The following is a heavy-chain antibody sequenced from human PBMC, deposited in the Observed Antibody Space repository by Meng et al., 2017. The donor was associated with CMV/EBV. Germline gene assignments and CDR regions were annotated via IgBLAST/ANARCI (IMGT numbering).Heavy chain of an antibody. J-gene: IGHJ6*02. D-gene: IGHD4-11*01. CDR1: GFTFGDYA. CDR3: TRATVTTYYYYYYGMDV. V-gene: IGHV3-49*04. Sequence: GESLKISCPASGFTFGDYAMSWVRQAPGKGLEWVGFIRSKAYGGTTEYAASVKGRFTISRDDSKSIAYLQMNSLKTEDTAVYYCTRATVTTYYYYYYGMDVWGQGTTVTVSS. CDR2: IRSKAYGGTT.